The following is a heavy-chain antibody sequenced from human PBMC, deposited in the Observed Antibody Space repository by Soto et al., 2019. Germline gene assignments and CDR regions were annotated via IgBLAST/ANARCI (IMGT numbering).Heavy chain of an antibody. D-gene: IGHD3-22*01. CDR2: IIPILGIA. CDR3: ARENDYYDSSGYGVD. J-gene: IGHJ4*02. Sequence: QVQLVQSGAEVKKPGSSVKVSCKASGGTFSSYTISWVRQAPGQGLEWMGRIIPILGIANYAQKFQGRVTITADKSTSTAYMELSSLRSEDTDVYYCARENDYYDSSGYGVDWGQGTLVTVSS. CDR1: GGTFSSYT. V-gene: IGHV1-69*08.